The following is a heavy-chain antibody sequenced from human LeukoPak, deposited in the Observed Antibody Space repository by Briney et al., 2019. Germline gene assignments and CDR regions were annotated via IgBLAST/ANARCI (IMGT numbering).Heavy chain of an antibody. V-gene: IGHV3-48*03. CDR1: GFTFSSYE. CDR3: AELGITMIGGV. D-gene: IGHD3-10*02. Sequence: GGSLRLSCAASGFTFSSYEMNWVRQAPGKGLEWVSYISRSGSTIYDADSVKGRFTISRDNAKNSLYLQMNSLRAEDTAVYYCAELGITMIGGVWGKGTTVTISS. J-gene: IGHJ6*04. CDR2: ISRSGSTI.